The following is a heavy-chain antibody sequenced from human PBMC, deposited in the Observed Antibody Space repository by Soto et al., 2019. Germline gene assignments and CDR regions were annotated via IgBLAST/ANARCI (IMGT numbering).Heavy chain of an antibody. CDR2: SYYSGST. J-gene: IGHJ4*02. Sequence: QVQLQESGPGLVKPSQTLSLTCTVSGGSISSGGYYWNWIRQHPGNGLEWIGYSYYSGSTYYNPSLSGRVTIRAGKSENQFALKVSSVTAADTAVYFCARGYRQSGYSSSWVFDYWGQGTLVNVSS. D-gene: IGHD6-13*01. CDR3: ARGYRQSGYSSSWVFDY. V-gene: IGHV4-31*03. CDR1: GGSISSGGYY.